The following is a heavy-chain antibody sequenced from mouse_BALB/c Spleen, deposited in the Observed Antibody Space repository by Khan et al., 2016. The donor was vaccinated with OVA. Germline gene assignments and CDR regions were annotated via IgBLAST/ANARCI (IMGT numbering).Heavy chain of an antibody. J-gene: IGHJ3*01. CDR1: GYTFTSYY. V-gene: IGHV1S81*02. CDR2: INPNNGDS. D-gene: IGHD2-1*01. Sequence: QVQLQQPGAELVKPGTSVKISCKASGYTFTSYYMYWVKQRPGQGLEWIGGINPNNGDSNFNEKFKSKATLTVDKSSSTAYMQLGILTSEDSAVYYCAQSGYGNPFAYWGQGTLVTVSA. CDR3: AQSGYGNPFAY.